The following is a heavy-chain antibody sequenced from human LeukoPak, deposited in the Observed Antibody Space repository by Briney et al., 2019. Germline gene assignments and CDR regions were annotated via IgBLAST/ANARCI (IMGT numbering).Heavy chain of an antibody. J-gene: IGHJ4*02. CDR3: ATVSRREGYFFDY. CDR2: ISGSGGST. Sequence: PGGSLRLSCAASGFTFSSYAMSWVRQAPGKGLEWVSGISGSGGSTYYADSLKGRFTISRDNSKNTLYLQMNSLRAEDTAVYYCATVSRREGYFFDYWGQGTLVTVSS. D-gene: IGHD1-26*01. V-gene: IGHV3-23*01. CDR1: GFTFSSYA.